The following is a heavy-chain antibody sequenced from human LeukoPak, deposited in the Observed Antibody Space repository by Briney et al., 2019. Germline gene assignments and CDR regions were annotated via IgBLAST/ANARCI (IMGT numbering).Heavy chain of an antibody. CDR3: ARVVAAAGNNWFDP. J-gene: IGHJ5*02. V-gene: IGHV4-30-4*07. CDR1: GDSISSGGYS. CDR2: IHDSGST. D-gene: IGHD6-13*01. Sequence: SETLSLICAVSGDSISSGGYSWSWIRQTPGKGLEWIAYIHDSGSTYNNPSLKSRLSISIDTSKNQFSLMLNSVTAADTAVYYCARVVAAAGNNWFDPWGQGTLVTVSS.